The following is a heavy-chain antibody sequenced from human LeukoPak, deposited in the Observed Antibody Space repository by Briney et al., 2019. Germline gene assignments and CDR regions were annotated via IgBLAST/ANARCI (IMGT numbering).Heavy chain of an antibody. D-gene: IGHD6-13*01. V-gene: IGHV3-20*04. CDR1: GFTLDDYV. J-gene: IGHJ6*03. CDR3: AKLIAPAPTWYMDV. CDR2: INWNGGST. Sequence: GGSLRLSCAASGFTLDDYVMNWVRPAPGKGLEWVSGINWNGGSTGYADSVKGRFTISRDNANISLYLQMNSLRAEDTALYYCAKLIAPAPTWYMDVWGKGTTVTVSS.